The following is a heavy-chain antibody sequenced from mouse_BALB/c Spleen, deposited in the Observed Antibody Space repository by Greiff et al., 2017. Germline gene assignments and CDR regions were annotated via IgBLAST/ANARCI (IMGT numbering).Heavy chain of an antibody. CDR1: GFTFSSYT. J-gene: IGHJ4*01. CDR3: TREGGYERDRDAMED. CDR2: ISSGGSYT. V-gene: IGHV5-6-4*01. D-gene: IGHD2-14*01. Sequence: DVKLVESGGGLVKPGGSLKLSCAASGFTFSSYTMSWVRQTPEKRLEWVATISSGGSYTYYPDSVKGRFTISRDNAKNTLYLQMSSLKSEDTAMYYCTREGGYERDRDAMEDWGQGTSVTVAS.